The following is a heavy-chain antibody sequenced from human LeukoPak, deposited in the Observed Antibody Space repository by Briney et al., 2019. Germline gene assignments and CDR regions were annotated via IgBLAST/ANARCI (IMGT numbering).Heavy chain of an antibody. Sequence: GGSLRLSCAASGFTFSSYWMSWVRQAPGKGLEWVANIKPDGSDKYYVDSVKGRFTVSRDNARNSLYLQMNNLRVEDTAVYYCAKGGDHWGQGTLVTVSS. CDR2: IKPDGSDK. CDR1: GFTFSSYW. CDR3: AKGGDH. D-gene: IGHD3-16*01. J-gene: IGHJ4*02. V-gene: IGHV3-7*01.